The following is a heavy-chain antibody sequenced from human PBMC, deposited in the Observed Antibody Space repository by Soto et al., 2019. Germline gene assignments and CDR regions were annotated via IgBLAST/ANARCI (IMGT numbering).Heavy chain of an antibody. J-gene: IGHJ4*02. CDR3: AINSGCLRARFAY. V-gene: IGHV4-30-2*01. CDR1: GGSISSGGYS. Sequence: PSETLSLTCAVSGGSISSGGYSWSWIRQPPGKGLEWIGYIYHSGSTYYNPSLKSRVTISVDRSKNQFSLKLSSVTAADTAVYYCAINSGCLRARFAYWGQGTLVTVSS. CDR2: IYHSGST. D-gene: IGHD5-12*01.